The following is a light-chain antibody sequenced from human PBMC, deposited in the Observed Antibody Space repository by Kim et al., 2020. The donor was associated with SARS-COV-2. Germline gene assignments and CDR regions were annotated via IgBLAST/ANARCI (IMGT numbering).Light chain of an antibody. CDR2: AAS. J-gene: IGKJ4*01. Sequence: DIQMTQTPPSLSASVGDSVTVTCRASQDISKSVAWYQQKGGKAPRVLLYAASRLENGVTSRFSGSGSGTTFTLTITTLQPEDFATYYCQQYYIAPLSFGGGTKVDIK. CDR3: QQYYIAPLS. V-gene: IGKV1-NL1*01. CDR1: QDISKS.